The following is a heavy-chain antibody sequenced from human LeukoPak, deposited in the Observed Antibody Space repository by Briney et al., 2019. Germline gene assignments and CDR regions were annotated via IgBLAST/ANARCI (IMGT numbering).Heavy chain of an antibody. J-gene: IGHJ6*02. CDR3: ARDGAVTPYFGMDV. CDR1: GGSVSSGAYY. Sequence: SETLSLTCTVSGGSVSSGAYYWTWIRQHPEKGLEWIGYIYYGGITYYNPSLKSRVSISVYTSKNQFSLNLNSVTAADTAVYYCARDGAVTPYFGMDVWGQGTTVTVSS. V-gene: IGHV4-31*03. CDR2: IYYGGIT. D-gene: IGHD4-4*01.